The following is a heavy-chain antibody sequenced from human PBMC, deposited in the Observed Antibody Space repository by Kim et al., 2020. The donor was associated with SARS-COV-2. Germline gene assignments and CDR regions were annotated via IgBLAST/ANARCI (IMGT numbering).Heavy chain of an antibody. D-gene: IGHD3-3*01. CDR3: ATTYYDFWSGYYTGYYYYGMDV. J-gene: IGHJ6*02. Sequence: GGSLRLSCAASGFTFSSYAMSWVRQAPGKGLEWVSAISGSGGSTYYADSVKGRFTISRDNSKNTLYLQMNSLRAEDTAVYYCATTYYDFWSGYYTGYYYYGMDVWGQGTTVTVSS. CDR1: GFTFSSYA. V-gene: IGHV3-23*01. CDR2: ISGSGGST.